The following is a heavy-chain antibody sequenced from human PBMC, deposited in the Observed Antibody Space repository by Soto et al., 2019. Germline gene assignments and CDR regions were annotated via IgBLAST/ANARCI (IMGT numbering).Heavy chain of an antibody. V-gene: IGHV5-51*01. D-gene: IGHD3-22*01. CDR3: ARQIYYDSSGPKTPSDAFDI. J-gene: IGHJ3*02. CDR1: GYSFTTYW. CDR2: IYPGDSDT. Sequence: GESLKISCQASGYSFTTYWISWVRQMPGKGLECMGIIYPGDSDTRYSPSFQGQVTISADKSISTAYLQWSSLKASDTAMYYCARQIYYDSSGPKTPSDAFDIWGQGTMVTVSS.